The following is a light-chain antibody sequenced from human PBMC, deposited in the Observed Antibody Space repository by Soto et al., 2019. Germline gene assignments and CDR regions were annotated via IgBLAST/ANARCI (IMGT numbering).Light chain of an antibody. CDR1: QSVSSN. CDR3: EQYDNWPFS. CDR2: GAS. V-gene: IGKV3-15*01. Sequence: EIVMTQSPATLSVSPGERATLSCMASQSVSSNVAWYQHKPGQAPRLLMFGASTRATEIPARFSSTGSGTVFTVTISSLPSEYCAVYYCEQYDNWPFSFGPGTKVDIK. J-gene: IGKJ3*01.